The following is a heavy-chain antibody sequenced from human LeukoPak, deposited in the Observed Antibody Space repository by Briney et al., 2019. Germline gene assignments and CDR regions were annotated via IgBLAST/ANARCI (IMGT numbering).Heavy chain of an antibody. D-gene: IGHD2-15*01. CDR1: GYTFTSYD. Sequence: ASVKVSCKASGYTFTSYDINWVRQATGQGLEWMGWMNPNSGNTGYAQKFQGRVTMTRNTSISTAYMELSSLRSEDTAVYYCARGHVLVVAAIQYYFDYWGQGTLVTVSS. J-gene: IGHJ4*02. CDR3: ARGHVLVVAAIQYYFDY. V-gene: IGHV1-8*01. CDR2: MNPNSGNT.